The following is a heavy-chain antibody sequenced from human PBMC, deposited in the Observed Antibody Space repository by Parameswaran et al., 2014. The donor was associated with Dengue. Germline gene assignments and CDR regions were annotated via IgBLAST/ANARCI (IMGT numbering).Heavy chain of an antibody. D-gene: IGHD2-15*01. J-gene: IGHJ4*02. V-gene: IGHV1-69*02. CDR2: IIPILGIA. Sequence: WVRQAPGQGLEWMGRIIPILGIANYAQKFQGRVTITADKSTSTAYMELSSLRSEDTAVYYCGFDCSGGSCSRGSDYWGQGNPWSPSPQ. CDR3: GFDCSGGSCSRGSDY.